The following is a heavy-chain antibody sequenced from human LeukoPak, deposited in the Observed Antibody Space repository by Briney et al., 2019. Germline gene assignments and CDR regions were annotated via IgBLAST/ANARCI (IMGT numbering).Heavy chain of an antibody. CDR1: GFTFSNYA. Sequence: GASLRLSCAASGFTFSNYAMSWVHQAPGKALEWVSAITGSGGNTYYADSVKGRFTISRDNSKNTVFLQMNSLRAEDTAVYYCAKWGDYDVLTGYYVSDYWGQGTLVTVSS. J-gene: IGHJ4*02. CDR2: ITGSGGNT. CDR3: AKWGDYDVLTGYYVSDY. V-gene: IGHV3-23*01. D-gene: IGHD3-9*01.